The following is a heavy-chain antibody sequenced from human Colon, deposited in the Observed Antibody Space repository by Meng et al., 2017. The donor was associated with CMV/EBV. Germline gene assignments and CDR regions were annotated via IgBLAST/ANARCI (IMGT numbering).Heavy chain of an antibody. V-gene: IGHV1-2*02. Sequence: ASVKVSCKASGYIFTGHYMHWVRQAPGQGLEWMGWINPYSGGTNYAQKFQGRVTMTRNTSISTAYMELSSLRSEDTAVYYCARGPSKVIVVVPAARGWWFDPWGQGTLVTVSS. CDR3: ARGPSKVIVVVPAARGWWFDP. CDR2: INPYSGGT. CDR1: GYIFTGHY. J-gene: IGHJ5*02. D-gene: IGHD2-2*01.